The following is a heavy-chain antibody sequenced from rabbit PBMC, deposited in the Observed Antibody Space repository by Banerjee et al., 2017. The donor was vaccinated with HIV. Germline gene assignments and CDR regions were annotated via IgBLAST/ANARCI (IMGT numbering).Heavy chain of an antibody. V-gene: IGHV1S40*01. CDR2: IYTGSSGNT. J-gene: IGHJ6*01. Sequence: QSLEESGGDLVKPGASLTLTCTASGFSFSSYMCWVRQAPGKGLEWIACIYTGSSGNTYYASWVNGRFTVTKASSTTVTLHMTSLTAADTATYFCARGIPNSNGDTTVWWGLWGPGTLVTVS. CDR1: GFSFSSY. D-gene: IGHD1-1*01. CDR3: ARGIPNSNGDTTVWWGL.